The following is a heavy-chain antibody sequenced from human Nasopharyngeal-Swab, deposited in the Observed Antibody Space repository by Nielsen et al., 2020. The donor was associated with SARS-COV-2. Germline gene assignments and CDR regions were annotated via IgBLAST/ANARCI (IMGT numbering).Heavy chain of an antibody. CDR3: ASPVFGVVSDAFDL. Sequence: GGSRRLSCAASGIFVSGNYMNWVRQAPGMGLEWVSVVYSGGSTFYADSVKGRFTISRDNSKNTLYLQMNNLRPEDTAMYYCASPVFGVVSDAFDLWGQGTMVTVSS. CDR1: GIFVSGNY. V-gene: IGHV3-53*01. D-gene: IGHD3-3*01. CDR2: VYSGGST. J-gene: IGHJ3*01.